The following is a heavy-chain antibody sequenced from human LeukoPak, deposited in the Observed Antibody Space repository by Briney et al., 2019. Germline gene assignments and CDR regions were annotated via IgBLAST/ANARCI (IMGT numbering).Heavy chain of an antibody. CDR3: ARDKKGATCFDY. V-gene: IGHV4-59*01. Sequence: SGTLSLTCTASGGSISSYYWSWIRQPPGKGLEWIEYIYYSGSTNYNPSLKSRITISVDTTKNQFSLKLSSVNAADTAVYYCARDKKGATCFDYWGQGTLVTVSS. CDR1: GGSISSYY. D-gene: IGHD4/OR15-4a*01. J-gene: IGHJ4*02. CDR2: IYYSGST.